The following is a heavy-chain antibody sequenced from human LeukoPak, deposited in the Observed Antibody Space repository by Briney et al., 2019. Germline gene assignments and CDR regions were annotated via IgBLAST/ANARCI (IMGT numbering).Heavy chain of an antibody. CDR3: AGRDIVVVPAAIAYGMDV. CDR1: GGSISSYY. CDR2: IYTSGST. V-gene: IGHV4-4*07. D-gene: IGHD2-2*02. Sequence: SETLSLTCTVSGGSISSYYWSWIRQPAGKGLEWIERIYTSGSTNYNPSLKSRVTMSVDTSKNQFSLKLSSVTAADTAVYYCAGRDIVVVPAAIAYGMDVWGQGTTVTVSS. J-gene: IGHJ6*02.